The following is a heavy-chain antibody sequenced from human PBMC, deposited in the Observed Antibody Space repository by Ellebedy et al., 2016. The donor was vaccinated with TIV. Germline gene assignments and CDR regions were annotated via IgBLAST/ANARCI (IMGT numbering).Heavy chain of an antibody. V-gene: IGHV1-18*01. CDR2: ISAYYGTT. Sequence: ASVKVSCKTSGYTFTTYGIDWVRQAPGQGLEWMEWISAYYGTTKYAQNLQGRVTVTTETSTSTAYMELRSLTSDDTAVYYCAILGDSFEYWGQGTLVTVSS. D-gene: IGHD2/OR15-2a*01. J-gene: IGHJ4*02. CDR1: GYTFTTYG. CDR3: AILGDSFEY.